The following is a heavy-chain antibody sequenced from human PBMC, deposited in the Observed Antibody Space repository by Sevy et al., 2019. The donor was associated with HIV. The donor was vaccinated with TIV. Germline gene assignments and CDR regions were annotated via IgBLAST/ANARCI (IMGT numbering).Heavy chain of an antibody. CDR2: ISVYKGNT. CDR3: ARATRDGYNPRPFDY. V-gene: IGHV1-18*01. CDR1: GFSFIDYG. Sequence: ASVKVSCKCSGFSFIDYGFSWVRQAPGQGLEWMAWISVYKGNTNYAQKFQGRVAVTVDSTTKTAYMELKSLRSDDTAVYYCARATRDGYNPRPFDYWGQGTLVTVSS. D-gene: IGHD5-12*01. J-gene: IGHJ4*02.